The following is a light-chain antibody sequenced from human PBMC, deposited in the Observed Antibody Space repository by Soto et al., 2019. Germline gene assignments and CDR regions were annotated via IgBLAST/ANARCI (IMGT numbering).Light chain of an antibody. V-gene: IGKV3-15*01. CDR1: QSVSSN. Sequence: EIVMTQSSATLSVSPGERATLSCRASQSVSSNLAWYQQKPGQAPRLLIYGASNRATGIPARFSGSGSGTEFTLTISSLQSEDFAVYYCQQYNNWYTFGQGTRLEIK. CDR2: GAS. CDR3: QQYNNWYT. J-gene: IGKJ2*01.